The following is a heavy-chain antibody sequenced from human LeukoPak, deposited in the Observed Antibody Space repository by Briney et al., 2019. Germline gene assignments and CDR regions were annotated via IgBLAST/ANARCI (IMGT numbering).Heavy chain of an antibody. CDR3: ARLKGLLLDY. CDR2: IYYSGST. Sequence: PSETLSLTCTVSGGSVSSGSYYWSWIRQPPGKGLECIGYIYYSGSTNYNPSLKSRVTISVDTSKNQFSLKLSSVTAADTAVYYCARLKGLLLDYWGRGTLVTVSS. V-gene: IGHV4-61*01. CDR1: GGSVSSGSYY. J-gene: IGHJ4*02. D-gene: IGHD3-22*01.